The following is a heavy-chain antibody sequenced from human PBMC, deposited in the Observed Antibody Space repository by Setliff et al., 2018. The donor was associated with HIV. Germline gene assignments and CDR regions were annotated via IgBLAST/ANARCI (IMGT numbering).Heavy chain of an antibody. Sequence: SETLSLTCTVSGGSLSSTTYYWGWIRQPPGKGLEWIGIIDYSGNTYYNPSLKSRITISVDTSKNQFSLKLSSVTAADTAVYYCERSGPVWFGEPPYYFDSWGLGTPVTVSS. J-gene: IGHJ4*02. D-gene: IGHD3-10*01. V-gene: IGHV4-39*07. CDR3: ERSGPVWFGEPPYYFDS. CDR2: IDYSGNT. CDR1: GGSLSSTTYY.